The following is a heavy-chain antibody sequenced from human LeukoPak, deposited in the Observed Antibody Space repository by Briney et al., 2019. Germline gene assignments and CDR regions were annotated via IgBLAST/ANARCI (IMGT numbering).Heavy chain of an antibody. CDR3: AKDLRIAAAGDY. Sequence: GGSLRLSCAASGFTFNRHSMNWVRQAPGKGLEWVSAISGSGGSTYYADSVKGRFTISRDNSKNTLYLQMNSLRAEDTAVYYCAKDLRIAAAGDYWGQGTLVTVSS. CDR2: ISGSGGST. CDR1: GFTFNRHS. J-gene: IGHJ4*02. D-gene: IGHD6-13*01. V-gene: IGHV3-23*01.